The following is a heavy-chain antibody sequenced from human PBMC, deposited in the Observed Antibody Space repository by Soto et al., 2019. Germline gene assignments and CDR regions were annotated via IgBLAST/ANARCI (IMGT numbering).Heavy chain of an antibody. CDR1: GYTFTSYG. CDR3: ARRGGKGPAAPSMYNWFDP. Sequence: QVQLVQSGAEVKKPGASVKFSCKASGYTFTSYGISWVRQAPGQGLEWMGWISAYNGNTNYAQKLQDRVTMTTDTSTSTAYMELRSLRSDDTAVYYCARRGGKGPAAPSMYNWFDPWGQGTLVTVSS. D-gene: IGHD2-2*01. CDR2: ISAYNGNT. V-gene: IGHV1-18*01. J-gene: IGHJ5*02.